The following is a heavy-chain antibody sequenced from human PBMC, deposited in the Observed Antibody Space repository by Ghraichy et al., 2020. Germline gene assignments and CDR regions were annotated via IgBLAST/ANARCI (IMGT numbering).Heavy chain of an antibody. V-gene: IGHV3-23*01. J-gene: IGHJ4*01. Sequence: GGSLRLSCAASGFTFSSHAMSWVRQAPGKGLEWVSGISGSGGATYYADSVRGRFTISRDISRNTLYLQLNSLRAEDTAVYYCAKDRGVRGSYDYWGHGTLVTVSS. CDR1: GFTFSSHA. CDR2: ISGSGGAT. CDR3: AKDRGVRGSYDY. D-gene: IGHD3-10*01.